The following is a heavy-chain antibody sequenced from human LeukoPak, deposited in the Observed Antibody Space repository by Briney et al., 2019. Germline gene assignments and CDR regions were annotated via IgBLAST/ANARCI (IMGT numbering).Heavy chain of an antibody. Sequence: GGSLRLSCAASGFSFDDYGMSWVRQGPGKGLEWVSAVNRNGDGTGYADSVKGRFTISRNNAKNSLYLQMNSLRAEDTALYYCARDHKGGDGADAFDIWGHGTMVTVSS. CDR1: GFSFDDYG. J-gene: IGHJ3*02. D-gene: IGHD5-24*01. CDR3: ARDHKGGDGADAFDI. CDR2: VNRNGDGT. V-gene: IGHV3-20*04.